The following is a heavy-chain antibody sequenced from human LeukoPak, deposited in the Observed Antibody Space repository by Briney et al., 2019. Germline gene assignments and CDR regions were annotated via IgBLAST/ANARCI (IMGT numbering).Heavy chain of an antibody. Sequence: GGSLRLSCAASGFTFSNYGMHWVRQAPGKGLEWVAIIWYDGNNKYYADSVQGRFTISRDNSKNTLYLQMNSLRAEDTAVYYCARLGGYSAHDVAYGGQGTLVTVSS. J-gene: IGHJ4*02. CDR2: IWYDGNNK. CDR1: GFTFSNYG. V-gene: IGHV3-33*01. D-gene: IGHD5-12*01. CDR3: ARLGGYSAHDVAY.